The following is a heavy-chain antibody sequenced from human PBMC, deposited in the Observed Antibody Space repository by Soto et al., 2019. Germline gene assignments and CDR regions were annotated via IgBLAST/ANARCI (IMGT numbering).Heavy chain of an antibody. V-gene: IGHV4-59*11. D-gene: IGHD1-26*01. Sequence: PLQTLCLRCTVACGSIISHGGRRIRQPPGKGLEWIGYIYYSGSTNYNPSLKSRVTISVDTSKNQFSLKLSSVTAADTAVYYCARDRGGSPPRDYWGQGTLVTVSS. CDR3: ARDRGGSPPRDY. CDR1: CGSIISHG. J-gene: IGHJ4*02. CDR2: IYYSGST.